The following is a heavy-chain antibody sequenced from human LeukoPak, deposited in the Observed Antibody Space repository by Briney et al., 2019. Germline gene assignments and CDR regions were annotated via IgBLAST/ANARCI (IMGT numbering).Heavy chain of an antibody. V-gene: IGHV3-30*04. D-gene: IGHD2-15*01. Sequence: PGGSLRLSCAASGFTFSGYAMHWVRQAPGRGLEWVAVITYDGSSKIHADSVKGRFTISRDTSKNTLHLQMNTLRGEDTALYYCARALDGYCTGASCYSGFDYWGQGTLVTVSS. CDR2: ITYDGSSK. J-gene: IGHJ4*02. CDR1: GFTFSGYA. CDR3: ARALDGYCTGASCYSGFDY.